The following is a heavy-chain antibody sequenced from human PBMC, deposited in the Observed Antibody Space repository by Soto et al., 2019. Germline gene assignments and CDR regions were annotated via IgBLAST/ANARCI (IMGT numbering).Heavy chain of an antibody. Sequence: GGSLRLSCAASGFTFSSYGMHWVRQAPGKGLEWVAVISYDGSNKYYADSVKGRFAISRDSSKNTLYLQMNSLRAEDTAVYYCAKVRRIQLWFTYPDYWGQGTLVTVSS. D-gene: IGHD5-18*01. CDR2: ISYDGSNK. CDR1: GFTFSSYG. V-gene: IGHV3-30*18. J-gene: IGHJ4*02. CDR3: AKVRRIQLWFTYPDY.